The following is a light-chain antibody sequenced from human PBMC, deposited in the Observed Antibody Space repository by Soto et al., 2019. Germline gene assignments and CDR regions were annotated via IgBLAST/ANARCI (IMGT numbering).Light chain of an antibody. CDR1: QSVTSSY. V-gene: IGKV3-20*01. Sequence: EIVLTQSPGTLSLSPGERATLSCRADQSVTSSYLAWYQQKPGQAPRLLIYGASSRATGIPDRFSGSGSGTDFTLTISRLEPEDFAAYYCHQYGSSPLTFGGGPKVEIK. CDR3: HQYGSSPLT. CDR2: GAS. J-gene: IGKJ4*01.